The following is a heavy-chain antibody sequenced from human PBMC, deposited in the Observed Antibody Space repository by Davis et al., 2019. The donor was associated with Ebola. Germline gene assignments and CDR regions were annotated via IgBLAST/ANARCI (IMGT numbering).Heavy chain of an antibody. CDR1: GFTFADYA. J-gene: IGHJ4*02. CDR2: ISWNSGSI. Sequence: GGSLTLSCAASGFTFADYAMHCVRHAPGKGLEWVSGISWNSGSIGYADSVKGRFTISRDNAKNSLYLQMNSLRAEDTALYYCAKAPGYCSGGSCYSSDYFDYWGQGTLVTVSS. CDR3: AKAPGYCSGGSCYSSDYFDY. V-gene: IGHV3-9*01. D-gene: IGHD2-15*01.